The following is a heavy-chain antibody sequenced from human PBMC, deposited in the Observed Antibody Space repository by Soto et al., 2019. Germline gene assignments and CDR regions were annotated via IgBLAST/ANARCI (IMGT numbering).Heavy chain of an antibody. D-gene: IGHD1-26*01. V-gene: IGHV1-8*02. J-gene: IGHJ4*02. CDR1: GYTFGDYD. CDR2: INPRSGYS. Sequence: QVQLVQSGAEVKKPGTSVRISCKTSGYTFGDYDINWVRQAAGPGLEWMGWINPRSGYSGSARKFQGRVTVTRDNSVTTAYLDLRYLRSDDTATYYCVRVMGSIDYWGQGTLVTVSS. CDR3: VRVMGSIDY.